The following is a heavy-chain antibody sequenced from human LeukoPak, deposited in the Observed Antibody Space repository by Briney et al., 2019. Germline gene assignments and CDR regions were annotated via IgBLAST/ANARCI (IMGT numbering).Heavy chain of an antibody. CDR2: INPSGGST. J-gene: IGHJ4*02. Sequence: GASVKVSCKASGYTFTSYYMHWVRQAPGQGLEWMGIINPSGGSTSYAQKFQGRVTITADESTSTAYMELSSLRSEDTAVYYCAGEGVVISQYYFDYWGQGTLVTVSS. CDR1: GYTFTSYY. D-gene: IGHD3-3*01. CDR3: AGEGVVISQYYFDY. V-gene: IGHV1-46*01.